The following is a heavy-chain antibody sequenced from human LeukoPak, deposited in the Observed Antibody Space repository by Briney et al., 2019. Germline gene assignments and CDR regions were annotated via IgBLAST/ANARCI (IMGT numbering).Heavy chain of an antibody. V-gene: IGHV4-39*01. CDR1: GGSISSSSYY. Sequence: SETLSLTCTVSGGSISSSSYYWGWIRQPPGKGLEWIGSIYYSGSTYYNPSLKSRVTISVDTSKNQFSLKLSSVTAADTAVYYCAGHFGGISSIFDYWGQGTLVTVSS. CDR2: IYYSGST. J-gene: IGHJ4*02. CDR3: AGHFGGISSIFDY. D-gene: IGHD3-3*01.